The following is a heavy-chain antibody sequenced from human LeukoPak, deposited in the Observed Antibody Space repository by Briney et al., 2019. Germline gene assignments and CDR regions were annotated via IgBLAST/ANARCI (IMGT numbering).Heavy chain of an antibody. V-gene: IGHV4-39*01. D-gene: IGHD5-24*01. J-gene: IGHJ4*02. CDR2: FYYSGST. CDR1: GGSLTSSSYY. Sequence: PSETLSLTCTVSGGSLTSSSYYWGWIRQPPGKGLQWLGSFYYSGSTYYNPSLKSRVTIYVDTSKNQFSLKLSSVTAADTAVYYCARGRRDGYNLEYFDKWGQGTLVTVSS. CDR3: ARGRRDGYNLEYFDK.